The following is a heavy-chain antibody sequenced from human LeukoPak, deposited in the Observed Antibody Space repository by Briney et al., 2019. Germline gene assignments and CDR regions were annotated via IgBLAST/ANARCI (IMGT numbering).Heavy chain of an antibody. CDR3: AWGYSGSPYYFSMDV. J-gene: IGHJ6*04. V-gene: IGHV4-31*03. D-gene: IGHD5-12*01. Sequence: SQTLSLTCTVSGGSINSAGYYWTWIRQHPGKGLEWIGYIYYSGNTYYNPSLKNRLTISVDMSKNQFSLKLSSVTAADTAVFYCAWGYSGSPYYFSMDVWGKGTTVTVSS. CDR2: IYYSGNT. CDR1: GGSINSAGYY.